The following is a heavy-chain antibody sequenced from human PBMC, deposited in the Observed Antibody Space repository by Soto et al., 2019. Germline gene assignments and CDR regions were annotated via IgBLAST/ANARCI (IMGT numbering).Heavy chain of an antibody. Sequence: QEQLVESGGGVVQPGRSLTLSCAGSGFSFGSYEMHWVCQAPGKGLEWVTFTSYDGSINYDADSVKGRFTMSRDNSKNLLYLQMTSLRTEDTAVYYCVRRSTVSYYAVHVWGQGTTVTVSS. CDR2: TSYDGSIN. V-gene: IGHV3-30*04. CDR3: VRRSTVSYYAVHV. D-gene: IGHD4-17*01. J-gene: IGHJ6*02. CDR1: GFSFGSYE.